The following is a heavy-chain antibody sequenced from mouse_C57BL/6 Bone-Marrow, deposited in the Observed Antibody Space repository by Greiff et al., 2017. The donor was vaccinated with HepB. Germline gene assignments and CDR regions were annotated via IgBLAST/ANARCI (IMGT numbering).Heavy chain of an antibody. Sequence: VQLQQPGAELVKPGASVKLSCKASGYTFTSYWMHWVKQRPGQGLEWIGMIHPNSGSTNYNEKFKSKATLTVDKSSSTAYMQLSSLTSEDSAVYYCARRGYGSSYGYFDYWGQGTTLTVSS. D-gene: IGHD1-1*01. V-gene: IGHV1-64*01. CDR3: ARRGYGSSYGYFDY. CDR1: GYTFTSYW. CDR2: IHPNSGST. J-gene: IGHJ2*01.